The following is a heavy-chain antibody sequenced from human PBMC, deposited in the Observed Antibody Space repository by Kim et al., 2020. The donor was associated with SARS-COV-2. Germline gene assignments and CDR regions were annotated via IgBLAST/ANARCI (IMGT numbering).Heavy chain of an antibody. D-gene: IGHD6-13*01. Sequence: GGSLRLSCAASGFTFSSYSMNWVRQAPGKGLEWVSYISSSSSTIYYADSVKGRFTISRDNAKNSLYLQMNSLRDEDTAVYYCARDEGLNSSNQLQTFDYCGQGTLVTVSS. J-gene: IGHJ4*02. V-gene: IGHV3-48*02. CDR3: ARDEGLNSSNQLQTFDY. CDR2: ISSSSSTI. CDR1: GFTFSSYS.